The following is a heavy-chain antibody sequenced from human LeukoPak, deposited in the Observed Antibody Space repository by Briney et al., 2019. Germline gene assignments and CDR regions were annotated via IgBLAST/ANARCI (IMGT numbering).Heavy chain of an antibody. CDR1: GGSFSGYY. J-gene: IGHJ6*03. D-gene: IGHD6-6*01. V-gene: IGHV4-34*01. CDR2: INHSGST. Sequence: SETLSLTCAAYGGSFSGYYWSWIRQPPGKGLEWIGEINHSGSTNYNPSLKSRVTISVDTSKNQFSLKLSSVTAADTAVYYCATSSSALYYYMDVWGKGTTVTVSS. CDR3: ATSSSALYYYMDV.